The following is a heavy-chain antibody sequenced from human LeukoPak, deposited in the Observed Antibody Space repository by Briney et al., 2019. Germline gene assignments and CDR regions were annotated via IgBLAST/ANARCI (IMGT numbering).Heavy chain of an antibody. Sequence: PGGSLRVSGAASGFTVSCNYMSWVRQAPGKGLEWVSVIYSGGSTYYADSVKGRFTISRDNSKNTLYLQMNSLRAEDTAVYYCARDNAFDIWGQGTMVTVSS. CDR3: ARDNAFDI. V-gene: IGHV3-66*01. CDR2: IYSGGST. J-gene: IGHJ3*02. CDR1: GFTVSCNY.